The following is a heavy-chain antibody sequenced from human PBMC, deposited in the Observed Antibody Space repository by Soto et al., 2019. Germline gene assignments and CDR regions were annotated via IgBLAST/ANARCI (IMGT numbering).Heavy chain of an antibody. CDR2: IKIDGSGI. J-gene: IGHJ4*02. CDR1: GFTFSVYC. Sequence: EVQLVESGGKVVQPGGSLKLSCVASGFTFSVYCMSWVRQAPGEGLEWVARIKIDGSGIQYADSVKGRFSISSDNAGNSAYLQMNSMRAADTAVYYCARDSGYSSVDSVKHYFAYWGQGALVTVTS. CDR3: ARDSGYSSVDSVKHYFAY. D-gene: IGHD5-12*01. V-gene: IGHV3-7*01.